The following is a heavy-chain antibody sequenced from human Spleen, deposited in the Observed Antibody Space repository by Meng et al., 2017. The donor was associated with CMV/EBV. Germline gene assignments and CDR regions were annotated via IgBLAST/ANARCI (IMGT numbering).Heavy chain of an antibody. D-gene: IGHD3-16*01. CDR1: CIRFRSEG. J-gene: IGHJ4*02. CDR3: ARLGDDWYLDY. V-gene: IGHV3-33*08. Sequence: LIGAASCIRFRSEGLQWVRQAPRKGLEWVAIIRNDGTNIYYSDSVKGRFTISRDSSKNTLYLQMNSLRVEDTAVYYCARLGDDWYLDYWGQGTLVTVSS. CDR2: IRNDGTNI.